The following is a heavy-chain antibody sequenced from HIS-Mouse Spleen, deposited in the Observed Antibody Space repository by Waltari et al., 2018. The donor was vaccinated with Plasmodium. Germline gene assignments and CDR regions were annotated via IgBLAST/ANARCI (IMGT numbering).Heavy chain of an antibody. J-gene: IGHJ2*01. CDR2: INHSGST. CDR3: ARVTSSGVYWYFDL. D-gene: IGHD3-3*01. Sequence: QVQLQQRGAGLLKPSATLSLTCAVYGGSFSGAYGSSIRQPPGKGLEWIGEINHSGSTNYNPSLKSRVTISVDTSKNQFSLKLSSVTAADTAVYYCARVTSSGVYWYFDLWGRGTLVTVSS. CDR1: GGSFSGAY. V-gene: IGHV4-34*01.